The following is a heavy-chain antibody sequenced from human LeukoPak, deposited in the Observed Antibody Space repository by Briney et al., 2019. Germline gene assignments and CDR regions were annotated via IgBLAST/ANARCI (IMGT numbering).Heavy chain of an antibody. D-gene: IGHD1-26*01. CDR2: IYSGGST. CDR1: GFTVSANY. J-gene: IGHJ4*02. CDR3: ATHHRGGSYF. V-gene: IGHV3-66*01. Sequence: GGSLRLSCAASGFTVSANYMSWVRQAPGKGLEWVSVIYSGGSTYCADSVRGRSTISRDDSKNTLFLQMHSLRAEDTSVYYCATHHRGGSYFWGQGTLVTVSS.